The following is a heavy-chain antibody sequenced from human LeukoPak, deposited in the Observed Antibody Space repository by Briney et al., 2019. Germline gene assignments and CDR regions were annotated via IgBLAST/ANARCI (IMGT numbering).Heavy chain of an antibody. CDR1: GFTFSSYS. V-gene: IGHV3-21*04. J-gene: IGHJ4*02. D-gene: IGHD3-22*01. CDR3: AKGSAYYYDSSGYFGDYFDY. Sequence: GGSLRLSCAASGFTFSSYSMNWVRQAPGKGLEWVSSISSSSSYTYYADSVKGRFTISRDNSKNTLYLQMNSLRVEDTAVYYCAKGSAYYYDSSGYFGDYFDYWGQGTLVTVSS. CDR2: ISSSSSYT.